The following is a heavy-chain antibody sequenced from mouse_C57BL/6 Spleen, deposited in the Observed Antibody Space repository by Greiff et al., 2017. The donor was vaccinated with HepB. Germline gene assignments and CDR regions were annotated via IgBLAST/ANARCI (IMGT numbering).Heavy chain of an antibody. CDR3: ARSPSNYYGSSYDY. CDR1: GFSLTSYA. CDR2: IWTGGGT. D-gene: IGHD1-1*01. Sequence: VQLQQSGPGLVAPSQSLSITCTVSGFSLTSYAISWVRQPPGKGLEWLGVIWTGGGTNYNSALKSRLSISKDNSKSQVFLKMNSLQTDDTARYYCARSPSNYYGSSYDYWGQGTTLTVSS. J-gene: IGHJ2*01. V-gene: IGHV2-9-1*01.